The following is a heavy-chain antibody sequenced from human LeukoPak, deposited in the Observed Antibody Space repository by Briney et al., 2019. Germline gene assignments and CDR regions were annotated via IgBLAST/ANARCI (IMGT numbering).Heavy chain of an antibody. D-gene: IGHD3-3*01. Sequence: SETLSLTCTVSGGSISSGSYYWSWIRQPAGKGLEWIGRIYTSGSTNYNPSLKSRVTISVDTSKNQFSLKLSSVTAADTAVYYCASERSYYDFWSGYYTYWFDPWGQGTLVTVSS. V-gene: IGHV4-61*02. J-gene: IGHJ5*02. CDR2: IYTSGST. CDR1: GGSISSGSYY. CDR3: ASERSYYDFWSGYYTYWFDP.